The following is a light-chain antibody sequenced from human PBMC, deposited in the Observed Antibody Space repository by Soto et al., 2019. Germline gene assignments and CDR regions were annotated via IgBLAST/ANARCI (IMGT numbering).Light chain of an antibody. CDR3: GSYTTCAPYV. V-gene: IGLV2-14*01. CDR1: SSDVGAYNF. CDR2: EVT. Sequence: QSVLTQPASVSGSPGQSITISCTGTSSDVGAYNFVSWYQHHPGRAPKLIIYEVTIRPSGVSNRFSGSKSGNTASLTISDRLAEDEPDYHFGSYTTCAPYVLGIETTVTVL. J-gene: IGLJ1*01.